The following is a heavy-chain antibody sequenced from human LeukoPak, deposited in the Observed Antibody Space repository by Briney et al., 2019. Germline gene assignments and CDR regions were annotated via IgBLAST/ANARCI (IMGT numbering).Heavy chain of an antibody. V-gene: IGHV3-33*08. D-gene: IGHD3-3*01. CDR1: GFTFSSYA. CDR3: AKGLRGTYDY. J-gene: IGHJ4*02. CDR2: IWYDGSNK. Sequence: GRSLRLSCAASGFTFSSYAMHWVRQAPGKGLEWVAVIWYDGSNKYYADSVKGRFTISRDNSRNTLYLQLNSLRAEDTAVYYCAKGLRGTYDYWGQGTLVTVSS.